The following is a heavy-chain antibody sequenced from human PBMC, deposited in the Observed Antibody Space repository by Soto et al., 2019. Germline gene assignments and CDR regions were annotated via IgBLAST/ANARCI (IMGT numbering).Heavy chain of an antibody. Sequence: SETLSLTCTVSVDSITTYYWSWIRQPAGKGLEWIGRIDASGNTNYNPSLNSRVTMSIDTSKKQFSPKPTSVTAADTAIYYCARYSNNWFQTEGMDVWGQGTTVTVPS. CDR1: VDSITTYY. D-gene: IGHD6-13*01. CDR3: ARYSNNWFQTEGMDV. CDR2: IDASGNT. J-gene: IGHJ6*02. V-gene: IGHV4-4*07.